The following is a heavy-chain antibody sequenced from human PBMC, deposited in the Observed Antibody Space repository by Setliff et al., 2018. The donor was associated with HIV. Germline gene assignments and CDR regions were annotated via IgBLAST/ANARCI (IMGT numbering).Heavy chain of an antibody. J-gene: IGHJ6*03. Sequence: GASVKVSCKASGYTFTGYYMHWVRQAPGQGLEWMGWINPNNGGTNYAQKFQGRVTMTRDTSISTAYMELSRLRSDDTAVYYCASVRYSGYSGDYYYYMDVWGKGTTVTVPS. V-gene: IGHV1-2*02. CDR1: GYTFTGYY. CDR3: ASVRYSGYSGDYYYYMDV. D-gene: IGHD5-12*01. CDR2: INPNNGGT.